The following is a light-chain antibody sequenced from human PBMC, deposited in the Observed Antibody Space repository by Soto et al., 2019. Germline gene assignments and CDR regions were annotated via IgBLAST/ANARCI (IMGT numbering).Light chain of an antibody. CDR2: GAS. Sequence: TQSPATLSVSPGQRVTLSCRASQSISSYLAWYQQRPGQAPRLLIYGASTRATGIPARFSGSGSGTEFTLTISSLQSEDFAVYYCHQYDNWPKTFGQGTRLEIK. CDR1: QSISSY. CDR3: HQYDNWPKT. J-gene: IGKJ5*01. V-gene: IGKV3-15*01.